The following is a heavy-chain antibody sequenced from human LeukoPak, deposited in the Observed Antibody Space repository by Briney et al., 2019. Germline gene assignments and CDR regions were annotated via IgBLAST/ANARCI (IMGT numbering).Heavy chain of an antibody. D-gene: IGHD2-2*01. CDR3: ARLSFCSSASCYPQD. CDR2: MHCSGSN. CDR1: GGSISSGLYY. J-gene: IGHJ4*02. Sequence: PSETLSLTCTVSGGSISSGLYYWGWIRQPPGKGLEWIGSMHCSGSNDNNPSLKRRLSTSMDTSSNQLSLRLRSATAADTAVYFCARLSFCSSASCYPQDWGQGTLVTVSS. V-gene: IGHV4-39*01.